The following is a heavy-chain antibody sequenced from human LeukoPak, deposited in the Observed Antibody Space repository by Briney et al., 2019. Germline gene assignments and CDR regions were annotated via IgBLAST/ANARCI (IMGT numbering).Heavy chain of an antibody. D-gene: IGHD4-17*01. Sequence: GGSLRLSCAASGFTVSSNYMSWVRQAPGKGLQWVSVIYAGGSTYYADSVKGRFTISRDNSKNTLYLQMNSLGVEDTAVYYCAGDFVDYEATFDIWGQGTMVTVSS. CDR2: IYAGGST. CDR1: GFTVSSNY. J-gene: IGHJ3*02. CDR3: AGDFVDYEATFDI. V-gene: IGHV3-53*01.